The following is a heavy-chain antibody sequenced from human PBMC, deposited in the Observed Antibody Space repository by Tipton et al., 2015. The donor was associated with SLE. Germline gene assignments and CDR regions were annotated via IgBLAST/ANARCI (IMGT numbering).Heavy chain of an antibody. Sequence: TLSLTCAVYGGSFSGYYWSWIRQPPGKGLEWIGEINHSGSTNYNPSLKSRVTISVDTSKNQFSLKLSSVTAADTAVYYCARAIVATIIGWFDPWGQGTPVTVSS. CDR3: ARAIVATIIGWFDP. J-gene: IGHJ5*02. CDR2: INHSGST. CDR1: GGSFSGYY. V-gene: IGHV4-34*01. D-gene: IGHD5-12*01.